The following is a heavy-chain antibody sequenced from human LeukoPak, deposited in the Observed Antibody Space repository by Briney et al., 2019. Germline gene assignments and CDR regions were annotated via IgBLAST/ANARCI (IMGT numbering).Heavy chain of an antibody. D-gene: IGHD3-22*01. Sequence: GSLRLSCAASGFTFSNYWMSWVRQPPGKGLEWIGSIYYSGSTYYNPSLKSRVTISVDTSKNQFSLKLSSVTAADTAVYYCARGHSYYYDSSAFDYWGQGTLVTVSS. J-gene: IGHJ4*02. V-gene: IGHV4-39*07. CDR2: IYYSGST. CDR3: ARGHSYYYDSSAFDY. CDR1: GFTFSNYW.